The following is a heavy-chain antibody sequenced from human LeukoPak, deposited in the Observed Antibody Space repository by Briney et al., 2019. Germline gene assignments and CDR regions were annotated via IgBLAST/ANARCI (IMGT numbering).Heavy chain of an antibody. CDR2: ISYDGSNK. V-gene: IGHV3-30*18. CDR1: GFTFSSCG. Sequence: PGGSLRLSCAASGFTFSSCGMHWVRQAPGKGLEWVAVISYDGSNKYYADSVKGRFTISRDNSKNTLYLQMNSLRAEDTAVYYCAKDGALYSGSYLCDYWGQGTLVTVSS. J-gene: IGHJ4*02. D-gene: IGHD1-26*01. CDR3: AKDGALYSGSYLCDY.